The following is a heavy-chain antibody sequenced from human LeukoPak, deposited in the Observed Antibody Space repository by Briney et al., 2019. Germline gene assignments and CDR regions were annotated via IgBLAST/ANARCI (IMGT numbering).Heavy chain of an antibody. CDR1: GGSFSGYY. Sequence: PSETLSLTCAVYGGSFSGYYWSWIRQPPGKGLEWIGEINHSGSTNYNPSLKSRVTISVDTSKNQFSLKLSSVTAADTAVYYCARGGYSGYVMWDYWGQGTLVTVSS. J-gene: IGHJ4*02. V-gene: IGHV4-34*01. D-gene: IGHD5-12*01. CDR3: ARGGYSGYVMWDY. CDR2: INHSGST.